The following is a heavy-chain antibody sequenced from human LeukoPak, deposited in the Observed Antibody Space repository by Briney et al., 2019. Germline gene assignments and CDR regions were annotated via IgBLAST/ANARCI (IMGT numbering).Heavy chain of an antibody. J-gene: IGHJ4*02. D-gene: IGHD2-2*01. CDR3: ARHSRGCSSTSCPFDY. CDR2: IYYSGST. CDR1: GGSISSYY. Sequence: SETLSLTCTVSGGSISSYYWSWIRQPPGKGLEWIGSIYYSGSTYYNPSLKSRVTISVDTSKNQFSLKLSSVTAADTAVYYCARHSRGCSSTSCPFDYWGQGTLVTVSS. V-gene: IGHV4-59*05.